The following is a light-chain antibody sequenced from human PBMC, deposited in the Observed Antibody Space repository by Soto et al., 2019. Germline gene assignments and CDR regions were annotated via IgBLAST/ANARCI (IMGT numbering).Light chain of an antibody. J-gene: IGKJ3*01. CDR3: QHYHSPPFT. CDR2: AAS. CDR1: QGISNY. V-gene: IGKV1-27*01. Sequence: DIQMTQSPSSLSAFVGDSVTFTCRASQGISNYLAWYHQKPGKVPKLLVYAASTLQSGVPSRFSGSGSGKEFTLTIRSLQPEDVGTYYCQHYHSPPFTFGPGTKLEIK.